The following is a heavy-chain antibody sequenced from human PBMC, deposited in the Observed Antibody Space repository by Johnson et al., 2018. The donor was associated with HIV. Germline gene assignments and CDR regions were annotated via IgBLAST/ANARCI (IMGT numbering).Heavy chain of an antibody. J-gene: IGHJ3*02. Sequence: VQLVESGGGVVRPGGSLRLSCAASGFPFDDYGMSWVRQAPGKGLEWVSGINWNGGSTYFADSVKGRFPISRDNSKNTLFLQMNSLRVEDTAVYYCARLKNGAFDIWGQGTMVTVSS. CDR2: INWNGGST. V-gene: IGHV3-20*04. CDR1: GFPFDDYG. D-gene: IGHD2-8*01. CDR3: ARLKNGAFDI.